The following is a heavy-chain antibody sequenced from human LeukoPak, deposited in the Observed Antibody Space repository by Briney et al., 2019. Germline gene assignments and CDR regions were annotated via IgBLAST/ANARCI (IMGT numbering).Heavy chain of an antibody. CDR3: ARGREYQLPEEYYFDY. CDR2: IYHSGST. Sequence: SETLSLTCAVSGGSISSSNWWSWVRPPPGKGLEWIGEIYHSGSTNYNPSLKSRVTISVDKSKNQFSLKLSSVTAADTPVYYCARGREYQLPEEYYFDYWGQGTLVTVSS. CDR1: GGSISSSNW. J-gene: IGHJ4*02. D-gene: IGHD2-2*01. V-gene: IGHV4-4*02.